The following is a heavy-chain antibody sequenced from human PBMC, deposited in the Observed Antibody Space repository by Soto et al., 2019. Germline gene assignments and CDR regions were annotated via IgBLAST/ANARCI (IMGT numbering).Heavy chain of an antibody. Sequence: QVQLVQSGAEVKKPGASVKVSCKASGYTFTSYGISWVRQAPGQGLEWMGWISAYNGNTNYAQKLQGRVTMTTDTSKSTAYMELRGLRSDDTGVYFRARGFSGGGKKGRGTFDYWGQGTLVTVSS. V-gene: IGHV1-18*04. CDR2: ISAYNGNT. D-gene: IGHD3-3*01. J-gene: IGHJ4*02. CDR3: ARGFSGGGKKGRGTFDY. CDR1: GYTFTSYG.